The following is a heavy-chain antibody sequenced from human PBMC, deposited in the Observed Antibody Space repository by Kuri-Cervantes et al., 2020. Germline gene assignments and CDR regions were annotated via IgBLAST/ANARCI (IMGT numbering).Heavy chain of an antibody. CDR2: FDPEDGET. CDR3: ARGKGYNWNDAALDI. J-gene: IGHJ3*02. D-gene: IGHD1-1*01. Sequence: ASVKVSCKVSGYTLTELSMHWVRQAPGKGLEWMGGFDPEDGETIYAQKFQDRVTMTRDTSTTTVYMELSSLRSEDTAVYYCARGKGYNWNDAALDIWGQGTMVTVSS. V-gene: IGHV1-24*01. CDR1: GYTLTELS.